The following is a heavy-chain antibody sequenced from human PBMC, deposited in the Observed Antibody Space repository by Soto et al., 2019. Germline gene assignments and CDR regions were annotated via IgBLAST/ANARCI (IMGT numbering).Heavy chain of an antibody. D-gene: IGHD3-22*01. J-gene: IGHJ4*02. Sequence: GASVKVSCKASGGTLSSYAISWVRQAPGQGLEWMGGIIPIFGTANYAQKFQGRVTITADESTSTAYMELSSLRSEDTAVYYCARDPKPNCYDSSGYYDTGPWGQGPLVTASS. CDR3: ARDPKPNCYDSSGYYDTGP. CDR1: GGTLSSYA. V-gene: IGHV1-69*13. CDR2: IIPIFGTA.